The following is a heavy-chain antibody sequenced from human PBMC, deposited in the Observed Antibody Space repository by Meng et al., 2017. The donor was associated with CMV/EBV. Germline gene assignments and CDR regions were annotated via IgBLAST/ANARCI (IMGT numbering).Heavy chain of an antibody. V-gene: IGHV3-7*01. CDR1: GFTFSSYW. CDR2: IKQDGSEK. D-gene: IGHD5-18*01. Sequence: GESLKISCAASGFTFSSYWMSWVRQAPGKGLEWVANIKQDGSEKYYVDSVKGRFTISRDNAKNSLYLQMNSLRAEDTAVYYCARDRGYSYSDYWGQGTLVTVCS. CDR3: ARDRGYSYSDY. J-gene: IGHJ4*02.